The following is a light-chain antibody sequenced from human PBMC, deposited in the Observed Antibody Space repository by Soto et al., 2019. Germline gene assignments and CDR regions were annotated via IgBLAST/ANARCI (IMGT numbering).Light chain of an antibody. Sequence: EIVMTQSPATLSVSPGETATLSCRASQSLTSYLAWYQQKPDQAPRLLIYATSTRATGIPARFSGSGSGTEFTLTISSLQSEDFAVYYCQHYNNWPLTFGGGTKVEIK. CDR1: QSLTSY. CDR3: QHYNNWPLT. V-gene: IGKV3-15*01. J-gene: IGKJ4*01. CDR2: ATS.